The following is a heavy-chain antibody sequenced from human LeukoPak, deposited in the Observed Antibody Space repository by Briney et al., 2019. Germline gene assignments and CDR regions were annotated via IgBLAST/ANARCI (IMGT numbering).Heavy chain of an antibody. D-gene: IGHD5-24*01. J-gene: IGHJ4*02. CDR2: INPNSGGT. CDR1: GYTFTGYY. V-gene: IGHV1-2*02. Sequence: ASVKVSCKASGYTFTGYYVHWVRQAPGQGLEWMGWINPNSGGTNYAQKFQGRVTMTRDTSISTAYMELSRLRSDDTAVYYCARGNSLRPPAPWGRRDGYNRWGQGTLVTVSS. CDR3: ARGNSLRPPAPWGRRDGYNR.